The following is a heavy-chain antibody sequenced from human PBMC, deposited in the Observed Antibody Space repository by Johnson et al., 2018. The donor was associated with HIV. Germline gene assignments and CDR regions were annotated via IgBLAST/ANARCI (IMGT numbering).Heavy chain of an antibody. D-gene: IGHD5/OR15-5a*01. V-gene: IGHV3-30*02. CDR2: IRYDESNK. CDR1: EFTYSDFY. J-gene: IGHJ3*02. Sequence: VHLVESGGGLVKPGGSLRLSCAASEFTYSDFYINWIRQPPGKGLEWVAFIRYDESNKYYADSVKGRFTISRDNSKNTLYLQMNSLRAEDTAVYYCAKDLRVYTCDAFDIWGQGTMVTVSS. CDR3: AKDLRVYTCDAFDI.